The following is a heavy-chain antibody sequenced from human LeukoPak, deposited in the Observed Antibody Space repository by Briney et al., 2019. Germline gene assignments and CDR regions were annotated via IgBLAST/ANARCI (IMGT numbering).Heavy chain of an antibody. J-gene: IGHJ4*02. Sequence: GASLRLSCAASGFTFSSYWMSWVRQAPGKGLEWVANIKQDGSEKYYVDSVKGRFTISRDNAKNSLYLQMNSLRAEDTAVYYCARHYFDSSGYLAGYWGQGTLVTVSS. CDR3: ARHYFDSSGYLAGY. CDR1: GFTFSSYW. V-gene: IGHV3-7*01. D-gene: IGHD3-22*01. CDR2: IKQDGSEK.